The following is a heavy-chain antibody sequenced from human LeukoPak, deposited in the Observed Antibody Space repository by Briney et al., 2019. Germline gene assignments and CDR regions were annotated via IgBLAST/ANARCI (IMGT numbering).Heavy chain of an antibody. J-gene: IGHJ4*02. CDR2: ISYDGSNK. Sequence: GGSLRLSCAASGFTFSSYGMHWGRQAPGKGLEWEAVISYDGSNKYYADSVKGRFTISRDNSKNTLYLQMNSLRAEDTAVYYCSSGGMTTVVTLDYWGQGTLVTVSS. CDR3: SSGGMTTVVTLDY. V-gene: IGHV3-30*03. CDR1: GFTFSSYG. D-gene: IGHD4-23*01.